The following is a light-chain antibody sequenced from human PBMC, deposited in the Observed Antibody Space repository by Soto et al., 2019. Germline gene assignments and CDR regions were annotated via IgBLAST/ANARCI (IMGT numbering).Light chain of an antibody. V-gene: IGLV2-23*01. CDR3: CSYAGSSTWV. CDR1: SSDVGSYSL. J-gene: IGLJ3*02. Sequence: QSALTQPASVSGSPGQSITNSCSGTSSDVGSYSLVSWFQQHPGKAPKLMIYEAYKRPSGVSNRFSGSKSGNTASLTISGLQAKDEADYYCCSYAGSSTWVFGGGTKLTVL. CDR2: EAY.